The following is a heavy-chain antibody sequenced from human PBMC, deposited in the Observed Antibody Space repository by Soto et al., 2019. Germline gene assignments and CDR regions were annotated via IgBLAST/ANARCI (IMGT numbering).Heavy chain of an antibody. CDR2: IYPGDSDT. CDR1: GYSFTSYW. CDR3: ARPWDLGELSFNDAFDI. V-gene: IGHV5-51*01. Sequence: GESLKISCKGSGYSFTSYWIGWVRQMPGKGLEWMGIIYPGDSDTRYSPSFQGQVTISADKSISTAYLQWSSLKASDTAMYYCARPWDLGELSFNDAFDIWGQGTMVTVSS. D-gene: IGHD3-16*02. J-gene: IGHJ3*02.